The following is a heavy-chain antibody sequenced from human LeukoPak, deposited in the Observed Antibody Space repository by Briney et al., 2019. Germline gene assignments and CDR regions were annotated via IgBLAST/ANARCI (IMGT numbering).Heavy chain of an antibody. CDR1: GFTFSSYA. CDR3: AKGPYDSSGYYYVGPPDGY. CDR2: ISGSGGST. V-gene: IGHV3-23*01. D-gene: IGHD3-22*01. Sequence: PGGSLRLSCAASGFTFSSYAMSWVRQAPGKGLEWVSAISGSGGSTYYADSVKGRFTISGDNSKNTLYLQMNSLRAEDTAVYYCAKGPYDSSGYYYVGPPDGYWGQGTLVTVSS. J-gene: IGHJ4*02.